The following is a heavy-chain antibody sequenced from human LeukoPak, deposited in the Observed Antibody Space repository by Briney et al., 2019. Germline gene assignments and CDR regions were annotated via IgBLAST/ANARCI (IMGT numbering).Heavy chain of an antibody. J-gene: IGHJ1*01. CDR3: AKDSAGYSSSWYQDFQH. D-gene: IGHD6-13*01. V-gene: IGHV3-9*01. Sequence: ESGGGVVQPGRSLRLSCAASGFTFDDYAMHWVRQAPGKGLEWVSGISWNSGSIGYADSVKGRFTISRDNAKNSLYLQMNSLRAEDTALYYCAKDSAGYSSSWYQDFQHWGQGTLVTVSS. CDR1: GFTFDDYA. CDR2: ISWNSGSI.